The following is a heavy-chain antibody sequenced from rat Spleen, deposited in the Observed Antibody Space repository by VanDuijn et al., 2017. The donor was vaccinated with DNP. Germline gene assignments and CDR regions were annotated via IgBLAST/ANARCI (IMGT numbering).Heavy chain of an antibody. V-gene: IGHV5-20*01. CDR2: ISSDGDST. CDR1: GFTFSDFN. Sequence: EVQLVESGGGLVQPGRSLKLSCAASGFTFSDFNMAWVRQAPTKGLEWVTSISSDGDSTNYRDSVQGRFTISRDNAENTIYLQMNSLRSEDTATYYCAKGDNNYGGFDYWGQGVLVTVSS. CDR3: AKGDNNYGGFDY. D-gene: IGHD1-10*01. J-gene: IGHJ2*01.